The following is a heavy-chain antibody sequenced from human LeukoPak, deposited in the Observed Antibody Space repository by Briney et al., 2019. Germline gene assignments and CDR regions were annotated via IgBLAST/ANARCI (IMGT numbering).Heavy chain of an antibody. CDR2: INHSGST. CDR1: GGSFSGYY. V-gene: IGHV4-34*01. D-gene: IGHD3-22*01. CDR3: ATRGDYSDTSGNSYDALDI. Sequence: SETLSLTCAVYGGSFSGYYWSWIRQPPGKGLEWIGEINHSGSTNYNPSLKSRVTISVDTSKNQFSLRLSSVTAADTAVYYCATRGDYSDTSGNSYDALDIWGQGTMVTVSS. J-gene: IGHJ3*02.